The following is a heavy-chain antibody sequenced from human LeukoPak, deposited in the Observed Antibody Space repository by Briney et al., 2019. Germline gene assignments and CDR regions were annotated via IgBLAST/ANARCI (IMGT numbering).Heavy chain of an antibody. CDR3: TSRSYYHGSGTYYSDY. D-gene: IGHD3-10*01. V-gene: IGHV3-30*02. J-gene: IGHJ4*02. Sequence: PGGSLRLSCATSGFTFSNFGMHWVRQAPGKGLEWVGFIRFDGDNRYYADSAKGRFTLSRDNSKNTLYLQMNSLRAEDTAVYYCTSRSYYHGSGTYYSDYWGQGTLVTVSS. CDR1: GFTFSNFG. CDR2: IRFDGDNR.